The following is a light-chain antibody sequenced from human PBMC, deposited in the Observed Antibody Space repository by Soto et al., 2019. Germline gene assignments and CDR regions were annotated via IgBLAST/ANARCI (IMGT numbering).Light chain of an antibody. J-gene: IGKJ1*01. V-gene: IGKV1-27*01. CDR1: QGISNY. Sequence: DIQMTQSPSSLSASVGDRVTITCRASQGISNYLAWYQQKPGKVPKLLIYAASTLQSGVTSRFSGSGSRTDFTLTISSVHPEAVAPYYCQKYNSAAWTFGQGTKVEIK. CDR2: AAS. CDR3: QKYNSAAWT.